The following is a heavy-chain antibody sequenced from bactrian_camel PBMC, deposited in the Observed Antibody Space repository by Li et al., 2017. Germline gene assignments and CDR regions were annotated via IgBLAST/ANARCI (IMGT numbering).Heavy chain of an antibody. CDR3: AALHFAYGCEYDKKWSEFAD. CDR2: IYADGSET. Sequence: VQLVESGGGSVQAGGSLRLSCRVSGYSVSEACMAWFRQAPGEHLQWVASIYADGSETQYHWSVKGRFTISRDNAKNTVYLQMNSLKSEDTGMYYCAALHFAYGCEYDKKWSEFADWGQGTQVTVS. V-gene: IGHV3S6*01. J-gene: IGHJ4*01. D-gene: IGHD5*01. CDR1: GYSVSEAC.